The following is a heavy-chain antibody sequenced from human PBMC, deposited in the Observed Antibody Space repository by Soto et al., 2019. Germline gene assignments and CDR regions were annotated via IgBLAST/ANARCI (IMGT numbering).Heavy chain of an antibody. CDR3: THSSGRGYVYAFDI. D-gene: IGHD3-16*01. J-gene: IGHJ3*02. V-gene: IGHV2-5*02. CDR2: VYGDDDE. Sequence: QITLKESGPTLVKPTQTLTLTCTFSGFSLSTSGVAVGWIRQAPGKALEWLALVYGDDDERYSLSLKSRFTITKDTSDNQVVLTMTNMDPVDTATYYCTHSSGRGYVYAFDIWGKGTMVTVSS. CDR1: GFSLSTSGVA.